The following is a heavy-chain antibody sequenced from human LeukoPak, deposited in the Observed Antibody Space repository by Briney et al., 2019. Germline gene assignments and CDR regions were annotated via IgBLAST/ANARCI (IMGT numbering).Heavy chain of an antibody. CDR3: ARGRWIAAAGSYYYYGMDV. CDR1: GGSFSDNY. V-gene: IGHV4-34*01. Sequence: PSETLSLTCAVYGGSFSDNYWSWIRQPPGKGLEWIGEINHSGSTNYNPSLKSRVTISVDTSKNQFSLKLSSVTAADTAVYYCARGRWIAAAGSYYYYGMDVWGQGTTVTVSS. CDR2: INHSGST. D-gene: IGHD6-13*01. J-gene: IGHJ6*02.